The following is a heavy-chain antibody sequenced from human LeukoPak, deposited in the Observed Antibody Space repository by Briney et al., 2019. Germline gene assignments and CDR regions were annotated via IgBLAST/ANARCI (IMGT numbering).Heavy chain of an antibody. J-gene: IGHJ6*02. D-gene: IGHD2-21*01. CDR3: ARDLGVRGMDV. Sequence: SQTLSLTCTVSGGSISIGGYYWSWIRQHPGKGLEWIGYLYYTGTTYYNPSLKSRIIISVDTSKTQFSLRLSSVSAADTAIYYCARDLGVRGMDVWGQGTTVTVSS. CDR1: GGSISIGGYY. CDR2: LYYTGTT. V-gene: IGHV4-31*03.